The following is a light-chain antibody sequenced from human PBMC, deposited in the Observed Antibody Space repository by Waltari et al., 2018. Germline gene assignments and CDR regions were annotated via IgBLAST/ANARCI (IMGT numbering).Light chain of an antibody. Sequence: DIQMTQSPSSLSASVGDRVTISCRASQKISTYLNWYQQKPGKAPKLLIYSASSLESGVPSRFSGSGSGTDFTRTISSLQREDFATYYCQQSYSTPLFGGGTKVEIK. V-gene: IGKV1-39*01. CDR2: SAS. J-gene: IGKJ4*01. CDR1: QKISTY. CDR3: QQSYSTPL.